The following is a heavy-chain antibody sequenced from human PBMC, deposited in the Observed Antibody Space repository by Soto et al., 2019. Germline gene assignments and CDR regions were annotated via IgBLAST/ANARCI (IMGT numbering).Heavy chain of an antibody. CDR2: INPNSGGT. J-gene: IGHJ4*02. V-gene: IGHV1-2*04. CDR3: ARGYCSGGSCYFDY. Sequence: GASVKVSCKASGYTFTSYGISWVRQAPGQGLEWMGWINPNSGGTNYAQKFQGWVTMTRDTSISTAYMELSRLRSDDTAVYYCARGYCSGGSCYFDYWGQGTLVTVSS. D-gene: IGHD2-15*01. CDR1: GYTFTSYG.